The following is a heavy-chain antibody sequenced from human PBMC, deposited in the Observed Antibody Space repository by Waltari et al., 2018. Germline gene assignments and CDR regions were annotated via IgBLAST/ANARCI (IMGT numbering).Heavy chain of an antibody. V-gene: IGHV3-30-3*01. CDR1: GFTFSSYA. D-gene: IGHD1-7*01. Sequence: QVQLVESGGGVVQPGRSLRLSCAASGFTFSSYAMHWVRQAPGKGLEWVAVISYDGSNKYYADSVKGRFTISRDNSKNTLYLQMNSLRAEDTAVYYCARAIQLELRYGIWDYWGQGTLVTVSS. J-gene: IGHJ4*02. CDR2: ISYDGSNK. CDR3: ARAIQLELRYGIWDY.